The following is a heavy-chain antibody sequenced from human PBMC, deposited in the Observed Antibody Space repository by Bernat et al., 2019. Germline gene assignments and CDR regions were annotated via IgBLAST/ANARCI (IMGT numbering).Heavy chain of an antibody. V-gene: IGHV3-7*01. CDR1: GFTFGSYW. J-gene: IGHJ4*02. CDR2: IKGDGSEN. Sequence: EVQLVESGGGLVQPGGSLRLSCAASGFTFGSYWMGWVRQAPGKGLEWVANIKGDGSENYYVDSVRGRFTISRDNAKNSLYLQMNSLRAEDTAVYYCARDLKLDWGQGTLVTVSS. CDR3: ARDLKLD.